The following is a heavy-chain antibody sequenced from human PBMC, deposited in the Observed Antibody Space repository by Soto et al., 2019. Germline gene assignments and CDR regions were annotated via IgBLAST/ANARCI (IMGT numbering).Heavy chain of an antibody. CDR3: AKVYDFWSGPHGDFDY. J-gene: IGHJ4*02. CDR2: ISGSGGST. CDR1: GFTFSSYA. D-gene: IGHD3-3*01. V-gene: IGHV3-23*01. Sequence: GGSLRLSCAASGFTFSSYAMSWVRQAPGKGLERVSAISGSGGSTYYADSVKGRFTISRDNSKNTLCLQMNSLRAEDTAVYYCAKVYDFWSGPHGDFDYWGQGTLVTVSS.